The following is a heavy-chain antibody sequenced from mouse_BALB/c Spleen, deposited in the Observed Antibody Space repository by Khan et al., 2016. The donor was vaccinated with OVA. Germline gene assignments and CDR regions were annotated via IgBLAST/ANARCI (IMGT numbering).Heavy chain of an antibody. V-gene: IGHV14-3*02. J-gene: IGHJ4*01. CDR2: IDSASGTT. CDR1: GFNIKDTY. D-gene: IGHD1-2*01. CDR3: ASSLRLYARDY. Sequence: VQLQQSGAELVKPGASVKLSCKGSGFNIKDTYIDWVKQRPEQGLEWIGRIDSASGTTIYDPKFQGKATLTADTSSNTAYLHLSSLTSEDTVVYYCASSLRLYARDYWGQGTSVTGSS.